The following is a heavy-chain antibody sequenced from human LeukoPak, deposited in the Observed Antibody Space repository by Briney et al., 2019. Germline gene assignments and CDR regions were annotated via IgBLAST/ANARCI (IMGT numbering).Heavy chain of an antibody. CDR2: IKQDGSEN. CDR1: GFTFSSYW. D-gene: IGHD5-24*01. J-gene: IGHJ4*02. V-gene: IGHV3-7*04. Sequence: PGGSLRLSCTASGFTFSSYWMNWVRQAPGKGLEWVANIKQDGSENTYVDSVKGRFTTSRDNAKKSLYLQMNSLRAEDTAVYYCARETEMANLDYWGQGTLVTVSS. CDR3: ARETEMANLDY.